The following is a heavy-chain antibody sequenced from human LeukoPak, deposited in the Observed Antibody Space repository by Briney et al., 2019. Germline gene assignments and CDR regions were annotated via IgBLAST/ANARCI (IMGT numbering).Heavy chain of an antibody. CDR2: IYTSGST. V-gene: IGHV4-61*02. J-gene: IGHJ3*02. CDR3: ARGRSSFNI. Sequence: PSETLSLTCTVSGGSISSGSYYWSWIRQPAGKGLEWIGRIYTSGSTNYNPSLKSRVTISVDTSKNQFSLKLSSVTAADTAVYYCARGRSSFNIWGQGTMVTVS. CDR1: GGSISSGSYY. D-gene: IGHD6-19*01.